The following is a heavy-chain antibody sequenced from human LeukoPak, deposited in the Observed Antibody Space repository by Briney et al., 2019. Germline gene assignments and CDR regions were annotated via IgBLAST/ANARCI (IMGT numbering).Heavy chain of an antibody. Sequence: SETLSLTSAVYGGSFCGYYWSWIRQPPGKGLEWIGEINHSGTTNNHPSLKSRVTISVDTSKDQFSLKLSSVTAADTAVYYWARVLGYYDSSSPLDYWGQGTLVTVSS. J-gene: IGHJ4*02. CDR3: ARVLGYYDSSSPLDY. CDR1: GGSFCGYY. CDR2: INHSGTT. V-gene: IGHV4-34*01. D-gene: IGHD3-22*01.